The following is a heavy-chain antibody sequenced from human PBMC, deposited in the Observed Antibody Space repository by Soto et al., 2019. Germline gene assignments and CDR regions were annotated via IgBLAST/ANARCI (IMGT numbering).Heavy chain of an antibody. CDR1: GFTFSSHA. CDR3: VRGPDYSNFGYFDY. Sequence: RGSLRLSCAASGFTFSSHAMNWVRQAPGKGLEWVALIWNAGNNKYYADAGSVKGRFTISRDNSRNTLYLEINNVRADDTAVYYCVRGPDYSNFGYFDYWGQGTLVTVPQ. J-gene: IGHJ4*02. V-gene: IGHV3-33*01. CDR2: IWNAGNNK. D-gene: IGHD4-4*01.